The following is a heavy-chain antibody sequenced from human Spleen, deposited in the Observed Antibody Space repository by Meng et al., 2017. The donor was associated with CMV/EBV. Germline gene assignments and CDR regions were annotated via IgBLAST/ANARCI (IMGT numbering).Heavy chain of an antibody. CDR1: GASVSSGSSH. CDR2: TIYGGST. CDR3: VGLIAGDGGRGH. D-gene: IGHD6-13*01. Sequence: TVSGASVSSGSSHWNWVRTPHGKGLEWIGPTIYGGSTNYEPSLRSRLTISVDTSKNHFSLNLNSVTAADTAVYYCVGLIAGDGGRGHWGQGTLVTVSS. J-gene: IGHJ4*02. V-gene: IGHV4-61*03.